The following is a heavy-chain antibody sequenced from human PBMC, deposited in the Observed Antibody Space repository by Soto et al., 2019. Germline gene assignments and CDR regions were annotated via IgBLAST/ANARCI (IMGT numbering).Heavy chain of an antibody. D-gene: IGHD3-10*01. CDR3: ARDLYGSGSYYTDY. V-gene: IGHV1-18*01. Sequence: QVQLVQSGAEVKNPGTSVKVSCKTSGYTFTSAGISWVRQAPGQGLEWMGWISAYNGNTKYAQKVQGRVTMTTDTSTSTAYMELRSLTSDDTAVYYCARDLYGSGSYYTDYWGQGTLVTVAA. CDR1: GYTFTSAG. CDR2: ISAYNGNT. J-gene: IGHJ4*02.